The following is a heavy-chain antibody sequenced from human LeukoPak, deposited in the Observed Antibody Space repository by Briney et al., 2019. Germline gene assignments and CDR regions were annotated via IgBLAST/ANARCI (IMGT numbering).Heavy chain of an antibody. Sequence: GGSLRLSCAASGFTFSSYSMNWVRQAPGKGLEWVSYISSSSTIFYADSVKGRFTISRDNAQNSLYLQMNSLRDEDTAVYYCTRDSHGSGSYYWFDPWGQGTLVTVSS. J-gene: IGHJ5*02. CDR2: ISSSSTI. CDR1: GFTFSSYS. D-gene: IGHD3-10*01. CDR3: TRDSHGSGSYYWFDP. V-gene: IGHV3-48*02.